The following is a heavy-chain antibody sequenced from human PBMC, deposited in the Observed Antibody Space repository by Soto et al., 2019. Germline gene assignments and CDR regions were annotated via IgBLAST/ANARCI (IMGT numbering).Heavy chain of an antibody. CDR2: NYPGDSGT. CDR1: GYSFTSYL. V-gene: IGHV5-51*01. Sequence: GGALKISCNGSGYSFTSYLIGWGRQVPGKGLEGMGINYPGDSGTRYSPSFQGQVTISADQSLSTAYLQWSSLKASDNAMYYCARHTDYYDHDYWGQGTLVTVSS. D-gene: IGHD3-22*01. CDR3: ARHTDYYDHDY. J-gene: IGHJ4*02.